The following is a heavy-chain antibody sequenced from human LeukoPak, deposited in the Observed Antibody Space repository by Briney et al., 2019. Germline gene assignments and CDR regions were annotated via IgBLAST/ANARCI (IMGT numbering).Heavy chain of an antibody. CDR3: ATEEWFGELRG. CDR2: FDPEDGET. V-gene: IGHV1-24*01. Sequence: ASVKVSCKVSGYTLTELSLHWVRDPHGKGHGWMGGFDPEDGETIYAQKFQGGVTMTEDTSTDTAYMELRSLRSEDTAVYYCATEEWFGELRGWGQGTMVTVSS. D-gene: IGHD3-10*01. J-gene: IGHJ3*01. CDR1: GYTLTELS.